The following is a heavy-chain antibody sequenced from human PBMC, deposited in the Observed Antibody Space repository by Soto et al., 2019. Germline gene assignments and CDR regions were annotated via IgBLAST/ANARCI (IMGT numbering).Heavy chain of an antibody. CDR2: ISYDGSNK. V-gene: IGHV3-30*18. CDR3: AKDPRGGVIPQRPAYYFDY. D-gene: IGHD3-16*02. Sequence: GGSLRLSCAASGFTFSSYGMHWVRQAPGKGLEWVAVISYDGSNKYYADSVKGRFTISRDNSKNTLYLQMNSLRAEDTAVYYCAKDPRGGVIPQRPAYYFDYWGQGTLVTVSS. CDR1: GFTFSSYG. J-gene: IGHJ4*02.